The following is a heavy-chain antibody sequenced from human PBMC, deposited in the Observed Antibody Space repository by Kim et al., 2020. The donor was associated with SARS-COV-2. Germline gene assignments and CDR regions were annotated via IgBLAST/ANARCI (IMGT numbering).Heavy chain of an antibody. J-gene: IGHJ6*02. D-gene: IGHD2-2*01. V-gene: IGHV1-3*01. CDR3: AGIVVVPAATYYYYYGMDV. CDR1: GYTFTSYA. Sequence: ASVKVSCKASGYTFTSYAMHWVRQAPGQRLEWMGWINAGNGNTKYSQKFQGRVTITRDTSASTAYMELSSLRSEDTAVYYCAGIVVVPAATYYYYYGMDVWGQGTTVTVSS. CDR2: INAGNGNT.